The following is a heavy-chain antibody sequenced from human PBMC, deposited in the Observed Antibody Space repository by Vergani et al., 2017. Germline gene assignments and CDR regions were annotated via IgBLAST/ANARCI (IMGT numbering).Heavy chain of an antibody. J-gene: IGHJ3*02. Sequence: EVQLVESGGGLVQPGRSLRLSCAASGFTFHNYAMHWVRQAPGKGLEWVSGISWNSGSIAYADSVKGRFTISRDNAKNSLYLQMNSLRAEDTAVYYCAKNRWELLLDAFDIWGQGTIVTVSS. CDR3: AKNRWELLLDAFDI. CDR2: ISWNSGSI. CDR1: GFTFHNYA. V-gene: IGHV3-9*01. D-gene: IGHD1-26*01.